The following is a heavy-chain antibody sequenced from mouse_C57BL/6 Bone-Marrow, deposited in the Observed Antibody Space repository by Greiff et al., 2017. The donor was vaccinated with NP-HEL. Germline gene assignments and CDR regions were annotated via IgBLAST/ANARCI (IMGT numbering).Heavy chain of an antibody. V-gene: IGHV5-6*01. Sequence: DVQLVESGGDLVKPGGSLKLSCAASGFTFSSYGMSWVRQTPDKRLEWVATISSGGSYTYYPDSVKGRFTISRDNAKNTLYLQMSSLKSEDTAMYYCARQLTSWFAYWGQGTLVTVSA. D-gene: IGHD1-3*01. J-gene: IGHJ3*01. CDR1: GFTFSSYG. CDR2: ISSGGSYT. CDR3: ARQLTSWFAY.